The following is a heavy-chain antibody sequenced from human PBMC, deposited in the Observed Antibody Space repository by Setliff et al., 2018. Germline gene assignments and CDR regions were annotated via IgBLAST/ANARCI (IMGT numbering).Heavy chain of an antibody. J-gene: IGHJ4*02. CDR3: ARAPAHDYADYMFMTTMGYYFDY. D-gene: IGHD4-17*01. V-gene: IGHV3-48*03. CDR1: GFTFSSYE. CDR2: ISTSGSTI. Sequence: PGGSLRLSCAASGFTFSSYEMNWVRQAPGKGLEWVSYISTSGSTIYYADSVKGRFTISRDNSKNTLYLQMNSLRAEDTAVYYCARAPAHDYADYMFMTTMGYYFDYWGQGTLVTVSS.